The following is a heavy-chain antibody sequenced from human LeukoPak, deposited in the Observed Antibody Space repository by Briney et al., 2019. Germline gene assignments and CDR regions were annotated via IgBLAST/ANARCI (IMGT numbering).Heavy chain of an antibody. D-gene: IGHD6-13*01. J-gene: IGHJ6*03. CDR2: FDPEDGET. Sequence: ASVKVSCKVSGYTLTELSMHWVRQAPGKGLGWMGGFDPEDGETIYAQKFQGGVTITRNTSISTAYMELSSLRSEDTAVYYCARGRYSRGYYYYYMDVWGKGTTVTVSS. CDR3: ARGRYSRGYYYYYMDV. CDR1: GYTLTELS. V-gene: IGHV1-24*01.